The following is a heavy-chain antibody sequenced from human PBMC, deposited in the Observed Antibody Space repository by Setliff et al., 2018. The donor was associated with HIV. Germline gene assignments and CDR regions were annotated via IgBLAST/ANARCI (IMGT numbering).Heavy chain of an antibody. CDR3: ARRARESTALHSDWNDVLFFDY. CDR1: GYTFTNYA. D-gene: IGHD1-1*01. Sequence: ASVKVSCKASGYTFTNYAISWVRQAPGQGLEWMGWISAYNGNTNYAQKLQGRVTMTTDTSTSTAYMELRSLRSDDTAVYYCARRARESTALHSDWNDVLFFDYWGQGTLVTVSS. CDR2: ISAYNGNT. J-gene: IGHJ4*02. V-gene: IGHV1-18*01.